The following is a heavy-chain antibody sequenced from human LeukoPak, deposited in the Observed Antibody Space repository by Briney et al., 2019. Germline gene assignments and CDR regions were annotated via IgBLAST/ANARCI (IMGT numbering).Heavy chain of an antibody. J-gene: IGHJ4*02. Sequence: GGSLRLSCAASGFTFSNAWMSWVRQAPGKGLEWVGRIKSKTDGGTTDYAAPVKGRFTISRDNTKNSLYLQMNSLRAEDTAVYYCARADTLGGYYFDNWGQGTLVTVSS. CDR2: IKSKTDGGTT. CDR1: GFTFSNAW. V-gene: IGHV3-15*01. D-gene: IGHD3-16*01. CDR3: ARADTLGGYYFDN.